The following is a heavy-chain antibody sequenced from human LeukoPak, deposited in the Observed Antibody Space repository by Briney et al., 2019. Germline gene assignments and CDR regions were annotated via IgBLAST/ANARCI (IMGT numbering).Heavy chain of an antibody. J-gene: IGHJ4*02. CDR3: ARGSPLGGN. CDR2: INSDGSNT. V-gene: IGHV3-74*03. Sequence: GGSLRLSCAASGFTFSSSWVHWVRQAPGKGLVWVSHINSDGSNTKYADSVKGRFTISRDNAKNTLSLQMNSLRAEDTAVYYCARGSPLGGNWGQGTLVTVSS. CDR1: GFTFSSSW.